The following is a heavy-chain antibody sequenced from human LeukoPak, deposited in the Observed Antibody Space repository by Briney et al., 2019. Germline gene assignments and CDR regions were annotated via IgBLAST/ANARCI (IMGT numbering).Heavy chain of an antibody. CDR1: GYTFTGYY. CDR3: ARDQYYYDSSASDY. V-gene: IGHV1-2*02. CDR2: INPNSGGT. D-gene: IGHD3-22*01. J-gene: IGHJ4*02. Sequence: GASVKVSCKASGYTFTGYYMHWVRQAPGQGLEWMGWINPNSGGTNYAQKFQGRVTMTWDTSISTAYMELSRLRSDDTAVYYCARDQYYYDSSASDYWGQGTLVTVSS.